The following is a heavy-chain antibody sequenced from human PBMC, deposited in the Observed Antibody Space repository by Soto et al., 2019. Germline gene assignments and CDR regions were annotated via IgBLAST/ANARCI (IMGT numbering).Heavy chain of an antibody. CDR2: IYPGDSDT. CDR1: GYSFISYW. D-gene: IGHD2-15*01. J-gene: IGHJ5*02. V-gene: IGHV5-51*01. CDR3: ARQPPYCSGGSCYSGYGP. Sequence: SLKISCKGSGYSFISYWIGWVRQMPGKGLEWMGIIYPGDSDTRYSPSFQGQVTISADKSISTAYLQWSSLKASDTAMYYCARQPPYCSGGSCYSGYGPWGQGTLVTVSS.